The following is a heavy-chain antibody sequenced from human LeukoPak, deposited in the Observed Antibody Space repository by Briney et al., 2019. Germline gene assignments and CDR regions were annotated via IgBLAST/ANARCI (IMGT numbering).Heavy chain of an antibody. Sequence: GRSLRLSCAASGFTFSSYGMHWVRQAPGKGLEWVAVISYDGSNKYYADSVKGRFTISRDNSKNTLYLQMNSLRAEDTAVYYCAKSDLWFGELLKPTHDAFDIWGQGAMVTVSS. J-gene: IGHJ3*02. CDR1: GFTFSSYG. CDR2: ISYDGSNK. D-gene: IGHD3-10*01. CDR3: AKSDLWFGELLKPTHDAFDI. V-gene: IGHV3-30*18.